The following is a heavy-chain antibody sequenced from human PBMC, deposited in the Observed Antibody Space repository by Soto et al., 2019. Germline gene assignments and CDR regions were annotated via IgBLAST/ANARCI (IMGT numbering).Heavy chain of an antibody. CDR2: INSDGSST. J-gene: IGHJ4*02. CDR1: GFTFSSYW. Sequence: GGSLRLSCAASGFTFSSYWMHWVRQAPGKGLVWVSRINSDGSSTSYADSVKGRFTISRDNAKNTLYLQMNSLRAEDTAVYYCARVSLLSYGDYDPHTPDYWGQGPLVTVSS. V-gene: IGHV3-74*01. D-gene: IGHD4-17*01. CDR3: ARVSLLSYGDYDPHTPDY.